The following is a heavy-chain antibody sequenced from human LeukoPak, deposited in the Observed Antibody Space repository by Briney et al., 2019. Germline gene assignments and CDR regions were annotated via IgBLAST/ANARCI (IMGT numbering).Heavy chain of an antibody. J-gene: IGHJ3*02. CDR2: TYYRSKWYN. V-gene: IGHV6-1*01. Sequence: SQTLSLTCAISGDSVSSNSAAWNWIRPSPSRGLEWLGRTYYRSKWYNDYAVSVKSRITINPDTSKNQFSLQLNSVTPEDTAVYYCVRYCSSTSCYGEDAFDIWGQGTMVTVSS. CDR1: GDSVSSNSAA. D-gene: IGHD2-2*01. CDR3: VRYCSSTSCYGEDAFDI.